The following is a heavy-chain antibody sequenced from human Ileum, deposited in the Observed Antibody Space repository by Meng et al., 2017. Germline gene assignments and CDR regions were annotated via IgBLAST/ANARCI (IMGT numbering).Heavy chain of an antibody. CDR3: AKAAAYNLDI. D-gene: IGHD1-14*01. V-gene: IGHV4-4*02. CDR1: GGSISRAIW. Sequence: QLQVSGPGLLKLAGTLSLTCAVSGGSISRAIWWGWVRQPPGKGLEWIGEIFQSGSTNYNPSLKSRVSISVDKSKNHLSLSLSSVTAADTAVYYCAKAAAYNLDIWGQGALVTVSS. CDR2: IFQSGST. J-gene: IGHJ4*02.